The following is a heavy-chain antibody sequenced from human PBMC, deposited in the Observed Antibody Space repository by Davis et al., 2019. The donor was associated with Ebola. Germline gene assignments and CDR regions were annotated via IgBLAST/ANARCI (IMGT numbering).Heavy chain of an antibody. D-gene: IGHD6-19*01. CDR1: GGTFSSYA. V-gene: IGHV1-69*13. CDR3: ARGRTVTGTRGLSWFDP. Sequence: SVKVSCKASGGTFSSYAISWVRQAPGQGLEWMGGIIPIFGTANYAQKFQGRVTITADESTSTAYMELSSLRSEDTAAYYCARGRTVTGTRGLSWFDPWGQGALVTASS. CDR2: IIPIFGTA. J-gene: IGHJ5*02.